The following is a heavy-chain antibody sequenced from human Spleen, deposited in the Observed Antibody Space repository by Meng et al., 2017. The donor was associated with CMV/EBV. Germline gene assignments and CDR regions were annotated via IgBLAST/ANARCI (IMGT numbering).Heavy chain of an antibody. CDR2: IKQDGTER. V-gene: IGHV3-7*01. CDR3: ARGGVYYYDSSDALDI. Sequence: FSSDGVNGGRQAPGKGLQWGANIKQDGTERSFVDAVKGRFSISRDHAKNSLYLQMNSLRAEDTAVYYCARGGVYYYDSSDALDIWGQGTMVTVSS. J-gene: IGHJ3*02. CDR1: FSSDG. D-gene: IGHD3-22*01.